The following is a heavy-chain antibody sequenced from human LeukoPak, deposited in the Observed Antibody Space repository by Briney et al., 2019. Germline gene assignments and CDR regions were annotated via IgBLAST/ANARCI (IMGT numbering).Heavy chain of an antibody. J-gene: IGHJ6*02. V-gene: IGHV3-21*01. CDR3: ASTATHCGGDCFGMDV. CDR1: GFTFSSYA. CDR2: ISSSSGYI. Sequence: SGGSLRLSCAASGFTFSSYAMSWVRQAPGKGLEWVSSISSSSGYIYYADSVKGRFTISRDNAKNSLYLQMNSLRAEDTAVYYCASTATHCGGDCFGMDVWGQGTTVTVSS. D-gene: IGHD2-21*01.